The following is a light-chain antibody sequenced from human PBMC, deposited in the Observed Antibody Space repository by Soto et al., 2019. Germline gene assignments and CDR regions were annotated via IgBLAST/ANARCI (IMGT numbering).Light chain of an antibody. V-gene: IGKV1-39*01. J-gene: IGKJ5*01. CDR3: QQSYSTLSIS. CDR2: AAS. CDR1: ESISRH. Sequence: DLQMTQSPSSLSASVGDRVTITCRASESISRHLNWYQQKPGQAPNLLIYAASTLQNGVPSRFSGSGSGTDFTLTISSLQPEDFATYYCQQSYSTLSISFGQGTRLEIK.